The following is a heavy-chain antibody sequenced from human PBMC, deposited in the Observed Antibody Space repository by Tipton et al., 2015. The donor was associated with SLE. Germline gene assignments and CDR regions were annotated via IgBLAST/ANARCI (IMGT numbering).Heavy chain of an antibody. J-gene: IGHJ4*02. V-gene: IGHV3-43*01. CDR3: TTVEMATITKDY. CDR1: GFTFDDYT. Sequence: GSLRLSCTASGFTFDDYTMYWVRQPPGKGLEWVSLITWDGYSYFAESVKGRFTISRDDSKNTAYLQMNSLKTEDTAVYYCTTVEMATITKDYWGQGTLVTVSS. D-gene: IGHD5-24*01. CDR2: ITWDGYS.